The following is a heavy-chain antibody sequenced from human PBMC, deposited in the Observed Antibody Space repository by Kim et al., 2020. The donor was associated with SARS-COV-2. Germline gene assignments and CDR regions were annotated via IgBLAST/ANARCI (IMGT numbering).Heavy chain of an antibody. V-gene: IGHV3-49*03. CDR1: GFTFGDYA. Sequence: GGSLRLSCTAAGFTFGDYAVSWFRQAPGKGLEWVGFIRSKAYGGTTENAASVKGRFTISRDDSKSIAYLQMNSLKTEDTGVYYCTRDYSGSYHTPDAFDIWGQGTMVTVSS. D-gene: IGHD1-26*01. CDR2: IRSKAYGGTT. CDR3: TRDYSGSYHTPDAFDI. J-gene: IGHJ3*02.